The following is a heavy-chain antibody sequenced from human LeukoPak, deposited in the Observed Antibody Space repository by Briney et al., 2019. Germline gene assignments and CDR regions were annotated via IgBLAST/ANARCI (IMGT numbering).Heavy chain of an antibody. V-gene: IGHV3-21*05. D-gene: IGHD3-10*01. J-gene: IGHJ4*02. CDR1: GFTFSSYS. CDR3: AKDIGYYGSGTYYIEY. CDR2: ISSSSSYI. Sequence: PGGSLRLSCAASGFTFSSYSMNWVRQAPGKGLEWVSYISSSSSYIYCADSVKGRFTISRDNAKNSLYLQMNSLRAEDTAVYYCAKDIGYYGSGTYYIEYWGQGTLVTVSS.